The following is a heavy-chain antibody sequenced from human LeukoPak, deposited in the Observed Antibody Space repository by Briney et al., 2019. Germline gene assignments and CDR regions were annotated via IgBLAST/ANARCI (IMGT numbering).Heavy chain of an antibody. CDR1: GGSISSGGYY. D-gene: IGHD2-2*02. J-gene: IGHJ4*02. CDR2: IYYSGST. V-gene: IGHV4-31*03. Sequence: PSETLSLTCTVPGGSISSGGYYWSWIRQHPGKGLEWIGYIYYSGSTYYNPSLKSRVTISVDTSKNQFSLKLSSVTAADTAVYYCAREGLGYCSSTSCYTEGRRFDYWGQGTLVTVSS. CDR3: AREGLGYCSSTSCYTEGRRFDY.